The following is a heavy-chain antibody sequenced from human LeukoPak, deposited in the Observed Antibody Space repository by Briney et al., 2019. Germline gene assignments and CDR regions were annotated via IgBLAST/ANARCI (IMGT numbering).Heavy chain of an antibody. CDR1: GFTFSSYE. J-gene: IGHJ4*02. CDR3: ARDGVVPAASGELYFDY. V-gene: IGHV3-48*03. D-gene: IGHD2-2*01. Sequence: PGGSLRLSCAASGFTFSSYEMNWVRQAPGKGLEWVSYISSSGSTIYYADSVKGRFTISRDNAKNSLYLQMNSLRAEDTAVYYCARDGVVPAASGELYFDYWGQGTLVTVSS. CDR2: ISSSGSTI.